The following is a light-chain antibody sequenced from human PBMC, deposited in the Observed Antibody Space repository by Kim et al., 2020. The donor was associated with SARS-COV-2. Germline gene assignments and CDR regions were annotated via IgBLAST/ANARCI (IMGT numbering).Light chain of an antibody. V-gene: IGLV2-14*03. CDR1: SSDVGYNY. Sequence: QSALTQPASVSGSPGQSITISCTGTSSDVGYNYVSWYQQYPRNAPKLIIYDVSDRPSGISNRFSGSKSGNTASLTISGLQAEDEADYFCTSYTTTSTVVFGGGNKVTVL. CDR2: DVS. J-gene: IGLJ2*01. CDR3: TSYTTTSTVV.